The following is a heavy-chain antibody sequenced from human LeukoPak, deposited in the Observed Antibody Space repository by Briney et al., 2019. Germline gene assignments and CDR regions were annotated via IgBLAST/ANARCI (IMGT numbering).Heavy chain of an antibody. Sequence: SETLSLTCAVSDDSFSSHYWTWIPQPPGKGLEWIGYISYIGSTNYNPSLKSRVTISIDTSKNEFSLKLTSVTAADTAVYYCARDLVTVTKGFDIWGQGTMVTVSS. CDR1: DDSFSSHY. V-gene: IGHV4-59*11. CDR3: ARDLVTVTKGFDI. CDR2: ISYIGST. J-gene: IGHJ3*02. D-gene: IGHD4-17*01.